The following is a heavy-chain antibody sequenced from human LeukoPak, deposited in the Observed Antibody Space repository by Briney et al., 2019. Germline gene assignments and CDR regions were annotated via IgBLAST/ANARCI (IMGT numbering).Heavy chain of an antibody. CDR1: GFTFSSYD. V-gene: IGHV3-13*01. CDR3: ARGPSYGLNMDV. Sequence: GGSLRLSCAASGFTFSSYDMHWVRQATGKGLEWVSAIGTAGDTYYPGSVKGRFAISRVNAKNSLYLQMNSLRAGDTAVYYCARGPSYGLNMDVWGKGTTVTVSS. J-gene: IGHJ6*03. D-gene: IGHD3-10*01. CDR2: IGTAGDT.